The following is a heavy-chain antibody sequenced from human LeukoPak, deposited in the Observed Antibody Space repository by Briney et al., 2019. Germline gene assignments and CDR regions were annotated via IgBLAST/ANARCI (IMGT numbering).Heavy chain of an antibody. D-gene: IGHD5-12*01. Sequence: GGPLRLSCAASGFTFSSYSMNWVRQAPGKGLEWVSSISSSSSYIYYADSVKGRFTISRDNAKNSLYLQMNSLRAEDTAVYYCARDVTYSGYDDFDYWGQGTLVTVSS. CDR1: GFTFSSYS. CDR3: ARDVTYSGYDDFDY. J-gene: IGHJ4*02. CDR2: ISSSSSYI. V-gene: IGHV3-21*01.